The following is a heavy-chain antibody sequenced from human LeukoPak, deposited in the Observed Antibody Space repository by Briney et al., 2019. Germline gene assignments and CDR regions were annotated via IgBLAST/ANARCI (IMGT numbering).Heavy chain of an antibody. D-gene: IGHD3-16*01. CDR2: IYYSGST. J-gene: IGHJ5*02. CDR1: GASISSYY. V-gene: IGHV4-59*01. CDR3: ARGYDYVWGSYNWFDP. Sequence: SETLSLTCTVSGASISSYYWSWIRQPPGKGLEWIGYIYYSGSTNYNPSLKSRVTISVDTSKNQFSLKLSSVTAADTAVYYCARGYDYVWGSYNWFDPWGQGTLVTVSS.